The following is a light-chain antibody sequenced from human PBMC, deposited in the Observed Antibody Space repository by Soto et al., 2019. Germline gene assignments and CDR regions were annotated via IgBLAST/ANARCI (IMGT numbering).Light chain of an antibody. J-gene: IGKJ5*01. CDR3: QQRSDWPIT. Sequence: EIVLTQSPATLSLSPGERATLSCRASQSVSCYLVWYQQKPGQAPRLLIYNASSRATGIPARFSGSGSGTDFTLTISSLEPEDFAVYYCQQRSDWPITFGQGTRLE. CDR1: QSVSCY. CDR2: NAS. V-gene: IGKV3-11*01.